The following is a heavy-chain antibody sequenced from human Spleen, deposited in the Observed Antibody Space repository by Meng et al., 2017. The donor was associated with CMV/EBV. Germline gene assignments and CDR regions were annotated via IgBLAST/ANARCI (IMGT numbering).Heavy chain of an antibody. V-gene: IGHV1-69*10. J-gene: IGHJ6*02. CDR1: GGTFITSA. Sequence: SVKVSCKASGGTFITSALSWVRQAPGQGLEWMGGIIPVLGVSDHAQKFQGRVTFTADKSTSTAYMEVTSLKSEDTAVYYWGKGIAAAGSGTHYYYGVYVWGQGTTVTVSS. D-gene: IGHD6-13*01. CDR3: GKGIAAAGSGTHYYYGVYV. CDR2: IIPVLGVS.